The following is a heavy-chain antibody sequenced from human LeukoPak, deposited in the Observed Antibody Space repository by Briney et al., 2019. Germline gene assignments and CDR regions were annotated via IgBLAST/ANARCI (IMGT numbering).Heavy chain of an antibody. V-gene: IGHV4-59*08. J-gene: IGHJ3*02. CDR1: GGSISGYY. CDR3: AGHKALHKGDAFDI. Sequence: SETLSLTCTVSGGSISGYYWIWIRQPPGKGLEWIAYIHYTGRANYSPSLKSRATISVDTSKNQFSLRLSSVTTADTGVYYCAGHKALHKGDAFDIWGQGTMVTVSS. CDR2: IHYTGRA. D-gene: IGHD4-11*01.